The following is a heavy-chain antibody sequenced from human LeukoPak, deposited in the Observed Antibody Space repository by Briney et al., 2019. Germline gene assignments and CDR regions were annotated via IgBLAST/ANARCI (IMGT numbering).Heavy chain of an antibody. CDR1: GYTFSDYF. CDR3: AGEGLVCSTTSCHYFDS. Sequence: ASVKVSCKASGYTFSDYFMHWVRQAPGQGLEWMGWISPEGGDTHYAQKFQGRVTMTGDTSSSTVYMDLRSLRSDDTAVYYCAGEGLVCSTTSCHYFDSWGQGALVAVSS. D-gene: IGHD2-2*01. V-gene: IGHV1-2*02. J-gene: IGHJ4*02. CDR2: ISPEGGDT.